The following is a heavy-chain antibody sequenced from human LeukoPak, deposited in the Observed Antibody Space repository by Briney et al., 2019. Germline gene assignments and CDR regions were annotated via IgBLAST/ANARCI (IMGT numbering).Heavy chain of an antibody. CDR1: DFTFSSYS. V-gene: IGHV3-23*01. J-gene: IGHJ3*02. D-gene: IGHD1-26*01. CDR3: GKNRYSGSLSPFDI. CDR2: ISGGGGNT. Sequence: GGSLRLSCAASDFTFSSYSMNWVRQAPGKGLERVSAISGGGGNTYYADSVKGRFTISRDNSKNTLYLQMNSLRAEDTAVYYCGKNRYSGSLSPFDIWGQGTMVTVSS.